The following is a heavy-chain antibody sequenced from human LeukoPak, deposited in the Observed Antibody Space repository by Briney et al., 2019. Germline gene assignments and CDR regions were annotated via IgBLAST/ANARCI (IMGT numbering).Heavy chain of an antibody. V-gene: IGHV3-33*06. D-gene: IGHD3-10*01. CDR2: IWYDGSNK. CDR1: GFTFSSYG. Sequence: PGGSLRLSCAASGFTFSSYGMHWVRQAPGKGLEWVAVIWYDGSNKYYADSVKGRFTISRDNSKNTLYLQMNSLRAEDTAVYYCAKDFSGSYKYFDYWGQGTLVTASS. CDR3: AKDFSGSYKYFDY. J-gene: IGHJ4*02.